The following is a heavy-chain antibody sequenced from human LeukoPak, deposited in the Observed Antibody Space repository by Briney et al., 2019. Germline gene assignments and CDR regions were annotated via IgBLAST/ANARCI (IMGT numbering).Heavy chain of an antibody. CDR1: GHTLTELS. CDR2: FDPEDGET. CDR3: ASIVGRFVGATMNWFDP. J-gene: IGHJ5*02. D-gene: IGHD1-26*01. V-gene: IGHV1-24*01. Sequence: ASVKVSCKVSGHTLTELSMHWVRQAPGKGLEWMGGFDPEDGETIYAQKFQGRVTMTEDTSTDTAYMELSSLRSEDTAVYYCASIVGRFVGATMNWFDPWGQGTLVTVSS.